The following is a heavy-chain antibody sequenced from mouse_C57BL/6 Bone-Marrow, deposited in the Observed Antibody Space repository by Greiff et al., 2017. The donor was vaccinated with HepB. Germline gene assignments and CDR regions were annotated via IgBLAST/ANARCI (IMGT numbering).Heavy chain of an antibody. D-gene: IGHD1-1*01. J-gene: IGHJ4*01. CDR1: GYTFTSYW. CDR3: AREAGEKRYWYAMDY. CDR2: IYPGSGST. V-gene: IGHV1-55*01. Sequence: QVQLQQPGAELVKPGASVKMSCKASGYTFTSYWITWVKQRPGQGLEWIGDIYPGSGSTNYNEKFKSKATLTVDTSSSTAYMQLSSLTSEDSAVYYCAREAGEKRYWYAMDYWGQGTSVTVSA.